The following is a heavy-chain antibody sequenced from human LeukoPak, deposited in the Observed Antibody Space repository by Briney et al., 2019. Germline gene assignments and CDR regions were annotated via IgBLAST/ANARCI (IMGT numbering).Heavy chain of an antibody. CDR1: GDTVSSKGAG. D-gene: IGHD3-10*01. CDR2: TDDRSNEYT. CDR3: AKGGLVRGAMLPTLEFDP. Sequence: SQTLSLTCALSGDTVSSKGAGWDWIRQSPARGREWQVRTDDRSNEYTDIAESVEGRMTINAATSKNQFSLQRNSLIPEDTAVYYCAKGGLVRGAMLPTLEFDPWDQGIPVTVSS. V-gene: IGHV6-1*01. J-gene: IGHJ5*02.